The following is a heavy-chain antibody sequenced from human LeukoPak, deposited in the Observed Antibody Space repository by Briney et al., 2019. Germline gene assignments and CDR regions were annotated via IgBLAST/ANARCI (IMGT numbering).Heavy chain of an antibody. CDR2: ISYDGSNK. Sequence: GGSLRLSCAASGFTFSSYGMHWVRQAPDKGLEWVAVISYDGSNKYYADSVKGRFTISRDNSKNTLYLQMNSLRAEDTAVYYCAKDPRTSWSGPFDYWGQGTLVTVSS. J-gene: IGHJ4*02. CDR1: GFTFSSYG. D-gene: IGHD1-14*01. CDR3: AKDPRTSWSGPFDY. V-gene: IGHV3-30*18.